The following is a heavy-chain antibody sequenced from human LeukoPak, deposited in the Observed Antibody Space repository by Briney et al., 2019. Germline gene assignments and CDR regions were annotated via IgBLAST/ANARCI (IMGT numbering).Heavy chain of an antibody. CDR1: GFTFDDYA. J-gene: IGHJ4*02. D-gene: IGHD6-19*01. CDR2: ISWNSGSI. V-gene: IGHV3-9*01. Sequence: PGRSLRLSCAASGFTFDDYAMHWVRQAPGKGLEWVSGISWNSGSIGYADSAKGRFTISRDNAKNSLYLQMNSLRAEDTALYYCASTWYSSGWLNYWGQGTLVTVSS. CDR3: ASTWYSSGWLNY.